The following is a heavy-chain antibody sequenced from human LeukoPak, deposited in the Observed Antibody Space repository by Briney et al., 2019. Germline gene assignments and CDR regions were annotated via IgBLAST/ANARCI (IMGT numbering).Heavy chain of an antibody. V-gene: IGHV3-23*01. Sequence: GGSLRLSCAASGFTFSSYAMSWVRQAPGKGLEWVSAISGSGGSTYYADSVKGRFTISRDNAKNSLYLQMNSLRAEDTALYHCARDSRWGGGVVDAFDIWGQGTMVTVSS. D-gene: IGHD3-3*01. CDR2: ISGSGGST. CDR3: ARDSRWGGGVVDAFDI. CDR1: GFTFSSYA. J-gene: IGHJ3*02.